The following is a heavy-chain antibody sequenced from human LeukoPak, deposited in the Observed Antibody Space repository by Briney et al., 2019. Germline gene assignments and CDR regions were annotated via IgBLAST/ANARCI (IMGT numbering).Heavy chain of an antibody. CDR2: IYPGDSDT. V-gene: IGHV5-51*01. Sequence: KVSCKGSGYSFTSYWIGWVRQMPGKGLEWMGIIYPGDSDTRYSPSFQGQVTISADKSISTAYLQWSSLKASDTAVYYCARKYDFTAFDIWGQGTMVTVSS. CDR3: ARKYDFTAFDI. D-gene: IGHD3-3*01. J-gene: IGHJ3*02. CDR1: GYSFTSYW.